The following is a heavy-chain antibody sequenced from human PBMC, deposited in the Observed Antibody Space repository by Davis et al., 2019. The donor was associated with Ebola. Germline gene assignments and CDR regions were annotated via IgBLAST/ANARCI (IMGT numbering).Heavy chain of an antibody. J-gene: IGHJ3*02. CDR3: VREANAFDI. CDR1: GLNLRSNQ. Sequence: PGGSLRLSCAVSGLNLRSNQMHWVRQVPGRGLEWISHIDGPGTYIIYADSVRGRFTISRDDARNPVNLQMNRLRADDTAVYYCVREANAFDIWGQGTMVTVSS. V-gene: IGHV3-74*01. CDR2: IDGPGTYI.